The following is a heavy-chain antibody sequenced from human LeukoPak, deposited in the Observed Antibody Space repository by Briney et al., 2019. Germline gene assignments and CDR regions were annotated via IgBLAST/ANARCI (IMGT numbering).Heavy chain of an antibody. V-gene: IGHV4-59*08. D-gene: IGHD6-19*01. CDR2: IYYSGST. CDR3: AKTVLLAGWHYDQ. J-gene: IGHJ4*02. CDR1: GGSIRNYY. Sequence: SETLSLTCTVSGGSIRNYYWSWIRQPPGKGLEWIGYIYYSGSTNYNPSLKSRVTILVDTSKNQFSLKLSSVTAADTAVYYCAKTVLLAGWHYDQWGQGTLVTVSS.